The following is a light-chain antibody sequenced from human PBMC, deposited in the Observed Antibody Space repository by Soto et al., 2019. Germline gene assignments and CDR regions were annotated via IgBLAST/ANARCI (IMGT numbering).Light chain of an antibody. CDR1: SGHSSYA. Sequence: QLVRTQSPSASASLGASVKLTCTLSSGHSSYAIAWHQQQPEKGPRYLMKLNSDGSHSKGDGIPDRFSGSSSGAERYLNISSLQSEDEADYYCQTWGTGIHYVFGTGTKLTVL. CDR3: QTWGTGIHYV. CDR2: LNSDGSH. V-gene: IGLV4-69*01. J-gene: IGLJ1*01.